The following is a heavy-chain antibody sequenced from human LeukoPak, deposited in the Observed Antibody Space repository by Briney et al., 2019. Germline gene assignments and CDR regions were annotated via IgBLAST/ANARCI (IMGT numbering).Heavy chain of an antibody. D-gene: IGHD2-15*01. Sequence: GGSLRLSCAASGFTSSSYAMCWVCEAPGKGLEWVSAISGSGGSTYYADSVKGRFTISRDNSKNTLYLQMNSLRAEDTAVYYCAKDFTIAVPGSFDYWGQGTLVTVSS. J-gene: IGHJ4*02. CDR3: AKDFTIAVPGSFDY. V-gene: IGHV3-23*01. CDR2: ISGSGGST. CDR1: GFTSSSYA.